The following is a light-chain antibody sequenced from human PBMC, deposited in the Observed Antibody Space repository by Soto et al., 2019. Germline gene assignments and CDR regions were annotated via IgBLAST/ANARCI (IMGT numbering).Light chain of an antibody. CDR2: DAS. CDR1: QSVSSSS. V-gene: IGKV3-20*01. J-gene: IGKJ1*01. Sequence: VVLSLSPGTLSLSPGESATLSCRASQSVSSSSLAWYQQKRGQAPRLLIHDASSRATGIPDRFSGSGSGTDFTLTISRLEPEDFAVYYCQHYITSPRTFGQGTKVDIK. CDR3: QHYITSPRT.